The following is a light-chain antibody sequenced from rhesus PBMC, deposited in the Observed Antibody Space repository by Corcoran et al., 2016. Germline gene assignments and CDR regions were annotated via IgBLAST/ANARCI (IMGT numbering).Light chain of an antibody. Sequence: DIQMSQSPSSLSASVGDKVTITCRASQGIGNALAWYQLKPGKAPKLLIYAASSLESGAPSRFSGSRTGTDFTLTISSLQPEDFATYYCQQGYSTPYSFDQGTKVEIK. CDR1: QGIGNA. J-gene: IGKJ2*01. CDR2: AAS. CDR3: QQGYSTPYS. V-gene: IGKV1-33*02.